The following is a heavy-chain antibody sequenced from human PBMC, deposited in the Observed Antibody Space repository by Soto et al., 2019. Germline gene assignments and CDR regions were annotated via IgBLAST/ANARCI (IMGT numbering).Heavy chain of an antibody. CDR1: GFTFSSYA. D-gene: IGHD4-17*01. CDR3: AKDDYGDYVWPYYGMDV. Sequence: EVQLLESGEGLVQPGGSLRLSCAASGFTFSSYAMSWVRQAPGKGLEWVSAISGSGGSTYYADSVKGRFTISRDNSKNTLYLQMNSLRAEDTAVYYCAKDDYGDYVWPYYGMDVWGQGTTVTVSS. J-gene: IGHJ6*02. V-gene: IGHV3-23*01. CDR2: ISGSGGST.